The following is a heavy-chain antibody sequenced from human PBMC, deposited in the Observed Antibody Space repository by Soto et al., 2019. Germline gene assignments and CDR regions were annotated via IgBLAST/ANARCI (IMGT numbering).Heavy chain of an antibody. V-gene: IGHV3-33*01. J-gene: IGHJ4*02. CDR3: ARERPHGYNSFDY. Sequence: QVQLVESGGGVVQPGRSLRLSCAASGFTFSSYGMHWVRQAPGKGLEWVAVIWFDGSNEYYADSVKGRFTISRDNSKNTLYVHMNSLRDEDTAVYYCARERPHGYNSFDYWGQGTLFTVSS. D-gene: IGHD5-12*01. CDR1: GFTFSSYG. CDR2: IWFDGSNE.